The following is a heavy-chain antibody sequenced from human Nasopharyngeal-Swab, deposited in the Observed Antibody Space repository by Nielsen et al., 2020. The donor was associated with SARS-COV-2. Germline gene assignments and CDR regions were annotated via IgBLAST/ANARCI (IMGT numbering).Heavy chain of an antibody. CDR2: IRSTGDTS. V-gene: IGHV3-23*01. J-gene: IGHJ4*02. CDR3: ARAGSSSWGFDY. D-gene: IGHD6-13*01. Sequence: GESLKISCAASGFTFSTYAMTWFRQAPGKGLEWVSTIRSTGDTSFCADSMKGRFTISRDNSKNTLYLQMNSLRAEDTAVYYCARAGSSSWGFDYWGQGTLVTVSS. CDR1: GFTFSTYA.